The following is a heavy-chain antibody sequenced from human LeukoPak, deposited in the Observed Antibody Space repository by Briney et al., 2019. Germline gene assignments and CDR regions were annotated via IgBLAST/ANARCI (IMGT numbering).Heavy chain of an antibody. D-gene: IGHD2-21*02. CDR3: ARGNHIYGDQSLDT. Sequence: GGSLRLSCVGSGFSFGAHAMHWVRQIPGKGLEWVAVTSFDSRSKHYADSVEGRFTISRDNPKKTLYLQMSDLREEDTAMYFCARGNHIYGDQSLDTWGQGTLLTVSS. CDR2: TSFDSRSK. V-gene: IGHV3-30*04. J-gene: IGHJ5*02. CDR1: GFSFGAHA.